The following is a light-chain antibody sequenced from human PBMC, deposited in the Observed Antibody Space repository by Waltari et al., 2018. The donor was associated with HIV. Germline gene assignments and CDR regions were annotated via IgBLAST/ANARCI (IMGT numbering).Light chain of an antibody. CDR2: AAS. CDR1: QDIGND. Sequence: AIQMTQSPSSLSAAVGDRVSITCRASQDIGNDLGWFQQKPGGAPTLLIYAASHLQGGVPSRFSGSASGTDFTLTINNVQPEDFATYFCLQDYTYPYTFGQGTRLEI. V-gene: IGKV1-6*01. J-gene: IGKJ2*01. CDR3: LQDYTYPYT.